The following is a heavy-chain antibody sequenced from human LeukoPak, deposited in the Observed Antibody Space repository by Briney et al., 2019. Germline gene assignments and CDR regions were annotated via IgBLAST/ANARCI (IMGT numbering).Heavy chain of an antibody. D-gene: IGHD3-16*01. V-gene: IGHV4-61*05. Sequence: SGPTLVNPTQTLTLTCTFSGFSLSTSGVCVGWIRQPPGKGLEWIGYISYTGSTNYNPSLKSRVTISVDTSNNQFSLELSSVTAADTAVYYCARWYLGKGLDYWGQGTLVTVSS. J-gene: IGHJ4*02. CDR1: GFSLSTSGVC. CDR2: ISYTGST. CDR3: ARWYLGKGLDY.